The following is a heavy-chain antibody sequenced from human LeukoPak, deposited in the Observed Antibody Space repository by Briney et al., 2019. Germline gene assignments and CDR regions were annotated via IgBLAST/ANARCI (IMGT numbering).Heavy chain of an antibody. Sequence: SVKVSCKASGYTFTDYYMHWVRQAPGQGLEWMGRIIPILGIANYAQKFQGRVTITADKSTSTAYMELSSLRSEDTAVYYCARETGAVDYYYYGMDVWGQGTTVTVSS. V-gene: IGHV1-69*04. D-gene: IGHD1-14*01. CDR3: ARETGAVDYYYYGMDV. CDR1: GYTFTDYY. J-gene: IGHJ6*02. CDR2: IIPILGIA.